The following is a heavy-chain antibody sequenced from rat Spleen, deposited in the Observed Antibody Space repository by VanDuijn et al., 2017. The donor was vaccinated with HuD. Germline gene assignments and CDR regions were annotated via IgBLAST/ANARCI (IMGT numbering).Heavy chain of an antibody. J-gene: IGHJ2*01. V-gene: IGHV5-29*01. CDR3: ARHRAGTFDY. CDR1: GFTFSNYG. Sequence: EVQLVESGGGLVQPGRSLKLSCAASGFTFSNYGMAWVRQAPTKGLEWVATISYDGSSTYYRDSVKGRFTISRDNAKSTLYLQMDSLRSEDTATYYCARHRAGTFDYWGQGVMVTVSS. CDR2: ISYDGSST. D-gene: IGHD5-1*01.